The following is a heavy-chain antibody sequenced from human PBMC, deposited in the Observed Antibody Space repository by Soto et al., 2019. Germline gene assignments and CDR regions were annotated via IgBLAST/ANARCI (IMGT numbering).Heavy chain of an antibody. CDR1: GGSISSGGYY. CDR2: IYYSGST. Sequence: SETLSLTCTVSGGSISSGGYYWSWIRQHPGKGLEWIGYIYYSGSTYYNPSLKSRVTISVDTSKNQFSLKLSSVTAADTAVYYCARHRVFNYSGYDYWGQGTLVTVSS. D-gene: IGHD5-12*01. V-gene: IGHV4-31*03. J-gene: IGHJ4*02. CDR3: ARHRVFNYSGYDY.